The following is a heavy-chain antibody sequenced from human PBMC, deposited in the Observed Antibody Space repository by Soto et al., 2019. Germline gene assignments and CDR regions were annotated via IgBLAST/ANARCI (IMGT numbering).Heavy chain of an antibody. V-gene: IGHV1-18*01. Sequence: QVQLVQYGAEVKKPGASVKVSCKASGYNFTSYGISWVRQAPGQGLEWMGWISTYNGNTNSAQKLQGRVTMTTDTSTSIAYMELRSLRSDDTAVYYCASDYSYGMFGYWGQGTLVTVSS. CDR3: ASDYSYGMFGY. J-gene: IGHJ4*02. D-gene: IGHD5-18*01. CDR1: GYNFTSYG. CDR2: ISTYNGNT.